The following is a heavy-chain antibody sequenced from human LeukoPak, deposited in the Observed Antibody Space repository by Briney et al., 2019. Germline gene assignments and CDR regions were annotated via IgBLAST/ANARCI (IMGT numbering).Heavy chain of an antibody. J-gene: IGHJ4*02. D-gene: IGHD6-13*01. CDR1: GFTFSSYS. V-gene: IGHV3-21*01. Sequence: AGGSLRLSCAASGFTFSSYSMNWVRQAPGKGLEWVSSISSSSYIYYADSVKGRFTISRDNAKNSLYLQMNSLRAEDTAVYYCARARTARSWYFDYWGQGTLVTVSS. CDR2: ISSSSYI. CDR3: ARARTARSWYFDY.